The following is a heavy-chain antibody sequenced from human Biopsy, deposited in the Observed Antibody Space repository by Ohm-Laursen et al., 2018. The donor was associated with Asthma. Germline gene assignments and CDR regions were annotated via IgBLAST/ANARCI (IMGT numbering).Heavy chain of an antibody. D-gene: IGHD5-12*01. V-gene: IGHV3-30*18. CDR3: AKRRGYSGHDNDY. CDR2: ISYDGNHK. Sequence: RSLRLSCAASGFTFSTYGMHWVRQAPGKGLEWVAVISYDGNHKFYEDSVKGRFTISRDNYKNTLYLQMNSLRTEDTAVYYCAKRRGYSGHDNDYWGQGTLVIVSS. CDR1: GFTFSTYG. J-gene: IGHJ4*02.